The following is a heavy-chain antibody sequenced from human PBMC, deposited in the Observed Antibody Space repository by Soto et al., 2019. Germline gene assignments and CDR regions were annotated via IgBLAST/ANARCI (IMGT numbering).Heavy chain of an antibody. CDR3: ARHAGYCSGGSCMIDY. J-gene: IGHJ4*02. D-gene: IGHD2-15*01. CDR1: GGSISSSSYY. V-gene: IGHV4-39*01. CDR2: IYYSGST. Sequence: QLQLQESGPGLVKPSETLSLTCTVSGGSISSSSYYWGWIRQPPGKGLEWIGGIYYSGSTYYNPSLKSRFTISVDTSKNHFSLKLSSVTAADTAVYYCARHAGYCSGGSCMIDYWGQGTLVTVSS.